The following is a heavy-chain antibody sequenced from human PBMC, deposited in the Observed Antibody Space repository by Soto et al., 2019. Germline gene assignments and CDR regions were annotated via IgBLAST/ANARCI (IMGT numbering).Heavy chain of an antibody. CDR3: ARLRSTMIRGLLFPHSFAP. D-gene: IGHD3-10*01. CDR2: IHENGST. J-gene: IGHJ5*02. CDR1: GGSISSSSYY. V-gene: IGHV4-39*02. Sequence: SETLSLTCTVSGGSISSSSYYWGWIRQPPGKGLEWVGSIHENGSTYYKSSLKSRVTISVDMSKNHFSLRLGSVTAADTALYYCARLRSTMIRGLLFPHSFAPWAQGTLVPVSS.